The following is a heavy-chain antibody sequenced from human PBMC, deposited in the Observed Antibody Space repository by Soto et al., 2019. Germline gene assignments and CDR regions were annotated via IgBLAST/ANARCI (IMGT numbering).Heavy chain of an antibody. CDR2: IWYDGSNK. CDR3: ARGAGIRADDYYGMDV. CDR1: GFTFSSYG. Sequence: QVQLVESGGVVVQPGRSLRLSCAASGFTFSSYGMHWVREAPGKGLEWVAVIWYDGSNKYYADSVKGRFTISRDNSKHTLYLQMNSLRAEDTAVYYCARGAGIRADDYYGMDVWGQGTTVTVSS. V-gene: IGHV3-33*01. J-gene: IGHJ6*02.